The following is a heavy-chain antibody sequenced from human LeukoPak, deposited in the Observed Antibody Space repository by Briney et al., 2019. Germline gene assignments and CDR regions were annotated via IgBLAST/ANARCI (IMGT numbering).Heavy chain of an antibody. V-gene: IGHV4-59*01. CDR3: ASFFPRYDSSGYFDY. Sequence: PQTLSLTCTVSGGSINSYYWSWIRQLPAKGLEWIGYIYYSGSTNYNPSLKSRVTISVDTSKNQFSLKLSSVTAADTAVYYCASFFPRYDSSGYFDYWGQGTLVTVSS. D-gene: IGHD3-22*01. J-gene: IGHJ4*02. CDR2: IYYSGST. CDR1: GGSINSYY.